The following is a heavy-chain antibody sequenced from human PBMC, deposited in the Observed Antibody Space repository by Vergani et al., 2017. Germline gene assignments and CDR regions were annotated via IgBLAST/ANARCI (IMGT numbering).Heavy chain of an antibody. CDR3: AKSASVAMSLPNWFES. CDR2: ISGTGGFT. J-gene: IGHJ5*01. Sequence: EVQLLESGGGSAQPGESLRLSCVASGFTFSSYAMSWVRQAPGKGLEWVSGISGTGGFTFYADSVKGRFTISRDNYKNTLYLQMSSLRADDTAVYYCAKSASVAMSLPNWFESWGQGTHVTVS. CDR1: GFTFSSYA. V-gene: IGHV3-23*01.